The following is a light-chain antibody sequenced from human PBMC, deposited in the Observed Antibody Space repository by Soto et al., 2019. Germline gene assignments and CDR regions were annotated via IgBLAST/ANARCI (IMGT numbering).Light chain of an antibody. CDR2: DAS. V-gene: IGKV3-20*01. CDR1: QSVGSSY. CDR3: QQYGSSPWT. Sequence: EIVLTQSPGTLSLSPGERATLSCRASQSVGSSYLAWYQQIPGQAPRLLIYDASSRAADIPDRFSGSGSGTDFTLTISRLEPEDFAGYYCQQYGSSPWTFGQGTKVEIK. J-gene: IGKJ1*01.